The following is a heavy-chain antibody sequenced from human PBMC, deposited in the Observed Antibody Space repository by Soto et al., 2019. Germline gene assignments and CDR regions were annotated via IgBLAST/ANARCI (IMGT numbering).Heavy chain of an antibody. CDR2: IPQDGVDG. CDR1: GFTFSMYS. J-gene: IGHJ6*02. CDR3: ARDHLILPAHDFFYGSDV. D-gene: IGHD2-21*02. Sequence: PGGSLRLSCEVSGFTFSMYSMSWVRQTPGKGLEWVAKIPQDGVDGHYADSVKGRFTIPRDNGKNSLYLQLNNLRAEDTAVYYCARDHLILPAHDFFYGSDVWGRGATVTSP. V-gene: IGHV3-7*03.